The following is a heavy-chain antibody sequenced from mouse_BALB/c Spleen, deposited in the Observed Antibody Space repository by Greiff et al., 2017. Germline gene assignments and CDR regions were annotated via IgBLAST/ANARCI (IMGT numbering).Heavy chain of an antibody. V-gene: IGHV2-2*02. CDR2: IWSGGST. CDR1: GFSLTSYG. CDR3: ARGGSFAY. Sequence: VKLVESGPGLVQPSQSLSITCTVSGFSLTSYGVHWVRQSPGKGLEWLGVIWSGGSTHYNAAFISRLSISKDNSKSQVFFKMNSLQANDTAVYYCARGGSFAYWGQGTLVTVSA. J-gene: IGHJ3*01.